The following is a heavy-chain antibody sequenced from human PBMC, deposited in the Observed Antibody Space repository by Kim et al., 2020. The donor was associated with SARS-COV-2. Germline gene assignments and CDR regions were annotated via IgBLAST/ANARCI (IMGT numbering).Heavy chain of an antibody. Sequence: NYHQKIHGRVPITADKSTRTAYMELSSRGSEDTAVYYCARVGGNGRFDYWGQGTLVTVSS. CDR3: ARVGGNGRFDY. D-gene: IGHD2-15*01. V-gene: IGHV1-69*04. J-gene: IGHJ4*02.